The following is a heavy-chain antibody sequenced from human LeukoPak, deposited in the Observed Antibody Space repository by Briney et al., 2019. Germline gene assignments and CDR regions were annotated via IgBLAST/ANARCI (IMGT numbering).Heavy chain of an antibody. CDR2: ISSSGVSI. D-gene: IGHD2-15*01. CDR3: ARAPGYCSGGGCYLTFDI. V-gene: IGHV3-11*01. Sequence: GGSLRLSCAVSGFTFSDYYMSWIRQAPGKGLEWVSYISSSGVSIYYADSVKGRFTISRDNVKNSLDLQMSSLRAEDTAVYYCARAPGYCSGGGCYLTFDIWGQGTMDTVSS. CDR1: GFTFSDYY. J-gene: IGHJ3*02.